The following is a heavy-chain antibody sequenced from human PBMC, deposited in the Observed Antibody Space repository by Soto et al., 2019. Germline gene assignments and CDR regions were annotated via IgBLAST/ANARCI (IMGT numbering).Heavy chain of an antibody. V-gene: IGHV3-48*02. Sequence: EVQLVESGGGLVQPGGSLRLSCADSGFSFSSYSMNWVRQAPGKGLEWVSYISSGSTTKYYADSVKGRFTISRDNGKSSLYLQMNSLRDEDTAVYFCASNRVAGWNPFDYWGQGTLVTVTS. CDR2: ISSGSTTK. J-gene: IGHJ4*02. CDR3: ASNRVAGWNPFDY. CDR1: GFSFSSYS. D-gene: IGHD1-1*01.